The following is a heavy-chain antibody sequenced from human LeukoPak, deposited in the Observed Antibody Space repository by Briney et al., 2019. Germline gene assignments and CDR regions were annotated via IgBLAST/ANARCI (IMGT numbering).Heavy chain of an antibody. J-gene: IGHJ4*02. CDR1: GFTFSSYG. V-gene: IGHV3-30*02. D-gene: IGHD5-18*01. CDR3: AKDYSYGHDY. Sequence: GGSLRLSCAASGFTFSSYGMHWVRQAPGKGLEWVAYIRFDGSNKYHADSVKGRFTISRDNSKNTLYLQMNSLRAEDTAVYYCAKDYSYGHDYWGQGTLVTVSS. CDR2: IRFDGSNK.